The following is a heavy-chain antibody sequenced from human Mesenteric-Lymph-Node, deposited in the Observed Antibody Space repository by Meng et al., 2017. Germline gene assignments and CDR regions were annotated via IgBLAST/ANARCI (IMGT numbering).Heavy chain of an antibody. D-gene: IGHD6-19*01. Sequence: GESLKISCAASGFTFSSYSMNWVRQAPGKGLEWVSSISSSSSYIYYADSVKGRFTISRDNARSTLYLQMNSLRGEDTAVYYCTRGAVAGALDYWGQGSQVTVSS. CDR2: ISSSSSYI. V-gene: IGHV3-21*01. CDR1: GFTFSSYS. CDR3: TRGAVAGALDY. J-gene: IGHJ4*02.